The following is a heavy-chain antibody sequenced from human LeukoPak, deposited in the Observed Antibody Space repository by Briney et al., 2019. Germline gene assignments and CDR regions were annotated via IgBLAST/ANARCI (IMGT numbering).Heavy chain of an antibody. D-gene: IGHD3-9*01. J-gene: IGHJ3*02. Sequence: SETLSLTCTVSGGSISSSSYYWGWIRQPPGKGLEWIGSIYYSGSTYYNPSLKSRVTISVDTSKNQFSLKLSSVTAADTAVYYCARQAVLRYFDWFEGAFDIWGQGTMVTVSS. CDR3: ARQAVLRYFDWFEGAFDI. V-gene: IGHV4-39*01. CDR1: GGSISSSSYY. CDR2: IYYSGST.